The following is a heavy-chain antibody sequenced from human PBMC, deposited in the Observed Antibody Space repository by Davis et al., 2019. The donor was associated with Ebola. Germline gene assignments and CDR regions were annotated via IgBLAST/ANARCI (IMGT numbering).Heavy chain of an antibody. V-gene: IGHV5-51*01. CDR3: ARSLLNYGQFDY. J-gene: IGHJ4*02. CDR2: IYPGNSDT. Sequence: GESLKISCKGSGYSFTSYWISWVRQMPGKGLEWMAIIYPGNSDTRYSPSFQGQVTIPADKSSTTAYLQWTSLKASDTAMYYCARSLLNYGQFDYWGQGTLVTVSS. CDR1: GYSFTSYW. D-gene: IGHD3-10*01.